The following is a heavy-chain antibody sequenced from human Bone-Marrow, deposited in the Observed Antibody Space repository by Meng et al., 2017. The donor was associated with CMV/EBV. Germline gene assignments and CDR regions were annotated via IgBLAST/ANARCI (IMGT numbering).Heavy chain of an antibody. D-gene: IGHD5-18*01. CDR3: ARGVVGYTYGYFH. V-gene: IGHV3-72*01. CDR2: TRNKANSYTT. Sequence: GESLKISCAASGFTFSDHYMDWVRQAPGKGLEWVGRTRNKANSYTTEYAASVKGRFTISRDDSKNSLYLQMNSLKTEDTAVYYCARGVVGYTYGYFHWAQGTLVTVSS. J-gene: IGHJ4*02. CDR1: GFTFSDHY.